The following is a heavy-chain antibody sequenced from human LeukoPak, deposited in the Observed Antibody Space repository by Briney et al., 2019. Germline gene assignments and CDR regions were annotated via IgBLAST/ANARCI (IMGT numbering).Heavy chain of an antibody. V-gene: IGHV3-21*01. CDR1: GFTFSSYS. Sequence: GGSLRLSCAASGFTFSSYSMNWVRQAPGKGLEWVSSISSSSSYIYYADSVKGRFTISRDNAKNSLCLQMNSLRAEDTAVYYCARDHLDYYYMDVWGKGTTVTVSS. J-gene: IGHJ6*03. CDR2: ISSSSSYI. D-gene: IGHD3-16*01. CDR3: ARDHLDYYYMDV.